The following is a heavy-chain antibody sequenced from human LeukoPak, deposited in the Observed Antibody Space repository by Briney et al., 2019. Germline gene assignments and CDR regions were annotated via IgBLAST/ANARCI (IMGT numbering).Heavy chain of an antibody. CDR1: GYTFTSYG. D-gene: IGHD6-13*01. V-gene: IGHV1-18*01. Sequence: ASVKVSCKASGYTFTSYGISWVRQAPGQGLEWMGWISAYNGNTNYAQKLQGRVTMTTDTSTSTAYMELSSLRSEDTAVYYCATEHPIAAAGIRPFDYWGQGTLVTVSS. CDR3: ATEHPIAAAGIRPFDY. J-gene: IGHJ4*02. CDR2: ISAYNGNT.